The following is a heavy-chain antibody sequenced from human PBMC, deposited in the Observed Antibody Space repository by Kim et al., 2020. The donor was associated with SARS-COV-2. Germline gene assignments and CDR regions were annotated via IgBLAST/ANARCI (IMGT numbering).Heavy chain of an antibody. CDR1: GGTFSSYA. V-gene: IGHV1-69*13. D-gene: IGHD6-19*01. J-gene: IGHJ5*02. CDR2: IIPIFGTA. CDR3: ARGAEGWYVGRCWFDP. Sequence: SVKVSCKASGGTFSSYAISWVRQAPGQGLEWMGGIIPIFGTANYAQKFQGRVTITADESTSTAYMELSSLRSEDTAVYYCARGAEGWYVGRCWFDPWGQGTLVTVSS.